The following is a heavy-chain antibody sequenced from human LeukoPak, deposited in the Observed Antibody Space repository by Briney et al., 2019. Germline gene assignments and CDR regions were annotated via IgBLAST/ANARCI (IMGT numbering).Heavy chain of an antibody. J-gene: IGHJ3*02. CDR1: AGSISSGSYY. Sequence: SETLSLNCTVSAGSISSGSYYWSWIRQPAGKGLEWIGRIYTSGSTNYNPSLKSRVTISVDTSKNQFSLKLSSVTAADTALYYCARASLRTYTYGFTHDAFDIWGQGTMVNVSS. D-gene: IGHD5-18*01. V-gene: IGHV4-61*02. CDR2: IYTSGST. CDR3: ARASLRTYTYGFTHDAFDI.